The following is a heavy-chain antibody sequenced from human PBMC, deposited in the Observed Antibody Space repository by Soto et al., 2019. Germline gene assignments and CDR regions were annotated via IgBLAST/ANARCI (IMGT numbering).Heavy chain of an antibody. CDR2: ISSRSSYI. D-gene: IGHD6-13*01. Sequence: EVQLVESGGGLVKPGGSLRLSCAASGFTFSSYSMNWVRQAPGKGLEWVSSISSRSSYIYYADSVKGRFTISRDNAKNSLYLQMNSLRAEDTAVYYCARRGQLVYWFDPWGQGTLVTVSS. J-gene: IGHJ5*02. CDR1: GFTFSSYS. V-gene: IGHV3-21*01. CDR3: ARRGQLVYWFDP.